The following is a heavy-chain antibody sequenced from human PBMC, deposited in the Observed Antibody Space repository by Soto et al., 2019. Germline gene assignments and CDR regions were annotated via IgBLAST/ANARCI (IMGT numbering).Heavy chain of an antibody. CDR3: ARHGIANSRWSDWFDS. J-gene: IGHJ5*01. V-gene: IGHV3-7*04. D-gene: IGHD6-13*01. Sequence: VQLVESGGGLVQPGGSLGLSCAASGFTLGTYWMSWVRQAPGRGLEWVANIKHDGSEKWYADSGIGRFSISRDNAKNSVNLQIDSLRAEDTAIYYCARHGIANSRWSDWFDSWGQGTLVTVSS. CDR2: IKHDGSEK. CDR1: GFTLGTYW.